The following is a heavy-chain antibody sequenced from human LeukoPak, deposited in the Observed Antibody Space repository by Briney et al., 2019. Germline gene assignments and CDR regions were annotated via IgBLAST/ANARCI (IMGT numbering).Heavy chain of an antibody. Sequence: SQTLSLTCAISGDSVSSNSAAWNWIRQSPSRGLEWLGRTYYRSKWYNDYAVSVKSRITINPDTSKNQFSLQLNSVTPEDTAVYYCARATELERGWGDAFDIWGQGTMVTVSS. V-gene: IGHV6-1*01. J-gene: IGHJ3*02. CDR2: TYYRSKWYN. D-gene: IGHD1-1*01. CDR3: ARATELERGWGDAFDI. CDR1: GDSVSSNSAA.